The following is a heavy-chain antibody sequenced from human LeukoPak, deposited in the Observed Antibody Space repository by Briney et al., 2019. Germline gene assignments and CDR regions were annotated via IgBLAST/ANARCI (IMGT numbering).Heavy chain of an antibody. V-gene: IGHV4-39*01. D-gene: IGHD2-15*01. CDR2: IYYSGST. Sequence: SETLSLTCTVSGGSISSSNYYWGWIRQPPGKGLEWIGTIYYSGSTYYNSSLKSRVTISVDTSKNHFSLKVSSVTATDTAMYYCARHGALCTGGTCTRFDPWGQGTLVTVSS. CDR3: ARHGALCTGGTCTRFDP. J-gene: IGHJ5*02. CDR1: GGSISSSNYY.